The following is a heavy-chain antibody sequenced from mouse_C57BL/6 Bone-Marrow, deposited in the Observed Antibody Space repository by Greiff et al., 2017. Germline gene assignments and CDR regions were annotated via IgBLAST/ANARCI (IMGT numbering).Heavy chain of an antibody. CDR1: GYSITSGYY. J-gene: IGHJ3*01. CDR2: ISYDGSN. Sequence: EVKLVESGPGLVKPSPSLSLTCSVTGYSITSGYYWNWIRQFPGSKLEWVGYISYDGSNNYNPSLKNRSSITRDTSKNQFFLKLNSVTTEDTSTYCCARGGDDDPFAYWGQGTLVTVSA. D-gene: IGHD2-4*01. V-gene: IGHV3-6*01. CDR3: ARGGDDDPFAY.